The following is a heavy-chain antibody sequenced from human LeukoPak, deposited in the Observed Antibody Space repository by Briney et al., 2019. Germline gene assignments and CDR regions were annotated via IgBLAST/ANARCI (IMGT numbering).Heavy chain of an antibody. CDR1: GFTFSSYW. CDR3: ATLGKFLDY. J-gene: IGHJ4*02. Sequence: GGSLRLSCAASGFTFSSYWMHWVRQAPGKGLVWVSHINSDGSSTNYADSVKGQFTISRDNAENTLYLQINNLRAEDTAVYYCATLGKFLDYWGQGTLVTVSS. V-gene: IGHV3-74*01. CDR2: INSDGSST.